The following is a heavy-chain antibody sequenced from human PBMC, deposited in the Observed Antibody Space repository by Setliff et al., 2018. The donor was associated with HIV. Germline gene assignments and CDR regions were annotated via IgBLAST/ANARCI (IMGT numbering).Heavy chain of an antibody. D-gene: IGHD5-12*01. CDR3: ARVGEMATIGYSYYYMDV. V-gene: IGHV1-69*13. Sequence: SVKVSCKASGVTFRRFAFSWVRQAPGQGLEWMGGIIPMFGTTNYAQKFQGRVTITADESTSTVYMELTSLRFGDTAVYYCARVGEMATIGYSYYYMDVWGKGSTVTVSS. J-gene: IGHJ6*03. CDR2: IIPMFGTT. CDR1: GVTFRRFA.